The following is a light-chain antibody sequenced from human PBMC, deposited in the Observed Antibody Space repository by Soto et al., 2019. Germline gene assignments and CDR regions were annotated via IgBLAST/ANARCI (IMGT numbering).Light chain of an antibody. J-gene: IGKJ1*01. Sequence: EIVLTQSPGTLSLSPGERATLSCRASQSVSSGSLAWYQQKPGQAPRLLISGASSRATGIPDRFSGSGSGTDFTLTISRLEPEDFAVYYCQQYGTSPRTFGKGTKVEIK. CDR3: QQYGTSPRT. V-gene: IGKV3-20*01. CDR2: GAS. CDR1: QSVSSGS.